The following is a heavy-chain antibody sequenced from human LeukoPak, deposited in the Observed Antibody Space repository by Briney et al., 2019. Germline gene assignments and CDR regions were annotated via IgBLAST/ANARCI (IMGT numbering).Heavy chain of an antibody. CDR2: IRYDGSNK. D-gene: IGHD1-26*01. CDR1: GFTFSSYG. V-gene: IGHV3-30*02. CDR3: ANDRHSLWELGDY. J-gene: IGHJ4*02. Sequence: PGGSLILSCAASGFTFSSYGMHWVRQAPGKGLEWVAFIRYDGSNKYYAGSVKGRFTISRDNSKNTLYLQMNSLRAEDTAVYYCANDRHSLWELGDYWGQGTLVTVSS.